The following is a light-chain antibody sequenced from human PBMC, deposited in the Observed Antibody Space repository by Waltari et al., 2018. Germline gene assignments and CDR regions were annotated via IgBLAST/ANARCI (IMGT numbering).Light chain of an antibody. V-gene: IGKV3-20*01. Sequence: EIVLTQSPGTLSVSTGERVTVSCRASQTITGSWLTWYHQKPGQAPRLLIYGASNRAPGIPDMFSGSESGTDFTLTISRLEPEDSAVYYCQQYDGSVVTFGGVTKVEIK. J-gene: IGKJ4*01. CDR2: GAS. CDR3: QQYDGSVVT. CDR1: QTITGSW.